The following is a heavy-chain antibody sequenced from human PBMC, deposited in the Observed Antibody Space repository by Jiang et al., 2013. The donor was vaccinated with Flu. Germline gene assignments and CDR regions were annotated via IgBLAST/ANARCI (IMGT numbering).Heavy chain of an antibody. V-gene: IGHV4-59*01. Sequence: TLSLTCTVSGGSISSYYWSWIRQPPGKGLEWIGYIYYSGSTNYNPSLKSRVTISVDTSKNQFSLKLSSVTAADTAVYYCARSKRLAPFDYWGQGTLVTVSS. J-gene: IGHJ4*02. CDR3: ARSKRLAPFDY. D-gene: IGHD1-1*01. CDR2: IYYSGST. CDR1: GGSISSYY.